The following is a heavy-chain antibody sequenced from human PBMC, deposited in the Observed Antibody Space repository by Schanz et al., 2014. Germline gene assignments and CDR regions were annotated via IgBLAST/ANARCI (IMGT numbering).Heavy chain of an antibody. CDR2: INPIDGST. CDR1: GYTFTNYY. CDR3: ARGSCTASGCYDAFDL. J-gene: IGHJ3*01. Sequence: QVHLVQSGSEVKKPGASVKVSCKTSGYTFTNYYMHWVRQAPGQGLEWMGIINPIDGSTTYVWGCHGRLTMTRDTSTTTVYMDLSTLRSEDTAVYYCARGSCTASGCYDAFDLWGQGTLVTVSS. V-gene: IGHV1-46*01. D-gene: IGHD2-2*01.